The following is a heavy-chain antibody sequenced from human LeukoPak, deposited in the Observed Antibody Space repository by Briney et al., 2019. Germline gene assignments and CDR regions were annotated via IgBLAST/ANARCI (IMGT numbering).Heavy chain of an antibody. J-gene: IGHJ6*03. V-gene: IGHV4-59*12. D-gene: IGHD3-10*01. CDR3: ARGGYYGSGSSHPPYYYYYYMDV. CDR1: GGSISTYY. Sequence: PSETLSLTCTVSGGSISTYYWSWIRQPPGKGLEWIGYIYYSGSTNYNPSLKSRVTISVDTSKNQFSLKLSSVTAADTAVYYCARGGYYGSGSSHPPYYYYYYMDVWGKGTTVTVSS. CDR2: IYYSGST.